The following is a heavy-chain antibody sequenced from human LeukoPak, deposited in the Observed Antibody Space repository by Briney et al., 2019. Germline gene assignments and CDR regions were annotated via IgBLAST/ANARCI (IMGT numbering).Heavy chain of an antibody. CDR1: GFNFSSYW. D-gene: IGHD2-21*01. J-gene: IGHJ4*02. CDR2: IKQDGSEK. V-gene: IGHV3-7*01. CDR3: ARIGEGGDPYFDY. Sequence: GGSLRLSCAASGFNFSSYWMGLVRQAPGEGLEWVANIKQDGSEKYYVDSVKGRFTISRDNAKNSLYLQMNSLRAEDTAVYYCARIGEGGDPYFDYWGQGTLVTVSS.